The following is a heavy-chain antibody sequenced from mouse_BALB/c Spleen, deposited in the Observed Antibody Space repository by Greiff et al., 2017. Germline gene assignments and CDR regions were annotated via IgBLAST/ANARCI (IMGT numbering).Heavy chain of an antibody. V-gene: IGHV5-17*02. CDR2: ISSGSSTI. J-gene: IGHJ4*01. D-gene: IGHD1-1*01. CDR3: ARGGYYGSSPLDYYAMDY. Sequence: EVQRVESGGGLVQPGGSRKLSCAASGFTFSSFGMHWVRQAPEKGLEWVAYISSGSSTIYYADTVKGRFTISRDNPKNTLFLQMTSLMSEDTAMYYCARGGYYGSSPLDYYAMDYWGQGTSVTVSS. CDR1: GFTFSSFG.